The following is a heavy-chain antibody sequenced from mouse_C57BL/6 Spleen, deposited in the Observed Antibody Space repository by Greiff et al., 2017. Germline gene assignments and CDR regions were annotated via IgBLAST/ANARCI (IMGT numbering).Heavy chain of an antibody. D-gene: IGHD2-3*01. CDR1: GFSLTSYG. Sequence: QVQLKQSGPGLVQPSQSLSITCTVSGFSLTSYGVHWVRQSPGKGLEWLGVIWRGGSTDSNAAFMSRLCITKDNSKSQVFFKMNSLQAYDTAIYYCALIYDGYYEAMDYGGQGTSVTVSS. CDR2: IWRGGST. V-gene: IGHV2-5*01. CDR3: ALIYDGYYEAMDY. J-gene: IGHJ4*01.